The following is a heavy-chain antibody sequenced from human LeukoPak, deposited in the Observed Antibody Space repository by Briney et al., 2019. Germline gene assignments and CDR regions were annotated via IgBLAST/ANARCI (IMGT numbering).Heavy chain of an antibody. V-gene: IGHV4-30-4*08. Sequence: SETLSLTCTVSGGSISSGDYYWSWIRQPPGKGLEWIGYIYYSGSTYYNPSLKSRVTISVDTSKNQFSLKLSSVTAADTAVYYCARDLYGDYVEINWFDPWGQGTLVTVSS. D-gene: IGHD4-17*01. CDR3: ARDLYGDYVEINWFDP. J-gene: IGHJ5*02. CDR1: GGSISSGDYY. CDR2: IYYSGST.